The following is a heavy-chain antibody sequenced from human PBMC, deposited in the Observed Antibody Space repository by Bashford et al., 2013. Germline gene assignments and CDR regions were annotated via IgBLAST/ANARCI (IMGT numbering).Heavy chain of an antibody. V-gene: IGHV5-51*01. Sequence: GESLKISCKGSGYNFAVYWIGWVRQMPGKGLEWMGIIYPGDSETRYSPTFQGQVTISADKSISTAYLQWSSLKASDTAIYYCARGKVTAIPLGNWFDTWGQGTLVTVSS. CDR1: GYNFAVYW. CDR3: ARGKVTAIPLGNWFDT. CDR2: IYPGDSET. J-gene: IGHJ5*02. D-gene: IGHD2-21*02.